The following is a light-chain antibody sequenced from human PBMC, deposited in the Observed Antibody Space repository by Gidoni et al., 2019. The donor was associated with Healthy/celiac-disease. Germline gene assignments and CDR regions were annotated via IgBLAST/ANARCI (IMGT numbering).Light chain of an antibody. CDR1: QSISSY. CDR2: AAS. CDR3: QQSYSTPVT. V-gene: IGKV1-39*01. Sequence: DIRMTQSPSSLSASVGDRVTINCRASQSISSYLNWYQQKPGKAPQLLIYAASSLQSGVPSRFSGSGSGTDFTLTISILQPEDFATYYCQQSYSTPVTFGQGTKLEIK. J-gene: IGKJ2*01.